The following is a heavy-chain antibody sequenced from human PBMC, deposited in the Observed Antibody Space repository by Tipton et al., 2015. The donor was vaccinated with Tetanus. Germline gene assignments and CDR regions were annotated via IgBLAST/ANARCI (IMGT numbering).Heavy chain of an antibody. CDR3: TRDAGDSGH. Sequence: TLSLTCTVSGDSPSIGDTTWGGSGHPPGKGLGSIGYIYYSGSTYYNPSLKSRVTISVDTSKNQFSLRLSSVTAADTAVYYCTRDAGDSGHWGQGTLATVS. D-gene: IGHD2-21*02. CDR2: IYYSGST. CDR1: GDSPSIGDTT. J-gene: IGHJ4*02. V-gene: IGHV4-30-4*01.